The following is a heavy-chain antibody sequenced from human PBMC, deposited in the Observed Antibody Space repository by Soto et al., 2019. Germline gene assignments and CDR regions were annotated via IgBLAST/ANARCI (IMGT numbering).Heavy chain of an antibody. Sequence: QVRLQESGPGLVKPSETLSLTCTVSGVSISSTNYYWAWIRQSPGKGLEWIGSVYYSGSTDYNPSLKRRVTISVNTSKNQFSLKLRSVTAADTTVYYCARQWGIDDAFDIWGQGTMVTVSS. CDR3: ARQWGIDDAFDI. CDR2: VYYSGST. J-gene: IGHJ3*02. CDR1: GVSISSTNYY. D-gene: IGHD6-13*01. V-gene: IGHV4-39*01.